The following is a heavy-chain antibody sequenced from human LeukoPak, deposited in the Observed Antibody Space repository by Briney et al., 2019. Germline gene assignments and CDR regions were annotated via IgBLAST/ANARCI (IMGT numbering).Heavy chain of an antibody. CDR1: GFTFTNAY. V-gene: IGHV3-15*01. D-gene: IGHD6-6*01. CDR2: IKSTPHGGTT. CDR3: TTDRGITARPIFDS. J-gene: IGHJ4*02. Sequence: GGSLRLSCAASGFTFTNAYLSWVRQAAGKGLEWVGRIKSTPHGGTTDYAAPVKGRFTISRDDSKNTLYLQMNSLKTEDTAIYHCTTDRGITARPIFDSWGQGSLVTVSS.